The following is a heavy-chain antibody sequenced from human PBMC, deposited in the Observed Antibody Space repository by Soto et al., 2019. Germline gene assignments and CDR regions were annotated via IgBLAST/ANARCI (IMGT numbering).Heavy chain of an antibody. V-gene: IGHV4-30-2*01. CDR3: ARSREFDY. J-gene: IGHJ4*02. Sequence: ASETLSLTCGVSGGSLSGATYSWNWIRQPPGKGLEWIGYIFPSGTTYYNPSLKSRVTISIDVSKSQFSLSLRSLTAADTAVYYCARSREFDYWSQGTLVTVSS. CDR1: GGSLSGATYS. CDR2: IFPSGTT.